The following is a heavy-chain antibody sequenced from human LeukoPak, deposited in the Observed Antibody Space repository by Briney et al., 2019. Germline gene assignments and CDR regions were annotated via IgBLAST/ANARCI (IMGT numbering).Heavy chain of an antibody. CDR2: ISSSSSYI. V-gene: IGHV3-21*01. J-gene: IGHJ4*02. CDR3: ARSQVARSGSSSTFDY. Sequence: GGSLRLSCAASGFTFSSYSMNWVRQAPGKGLEWVSSISSSSSYIYYADSVKGRFTISRDNAKNSLYLQMNSLRAEDTAVYYCARSQVARSGSSSTFDYWGQGTLVTVSS. D-gene: IGHD6-6*01. CDR1: GFTFSSYS.